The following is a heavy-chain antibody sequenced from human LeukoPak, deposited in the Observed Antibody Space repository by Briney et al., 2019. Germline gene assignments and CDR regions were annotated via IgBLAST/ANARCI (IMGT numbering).Heavy chain of an antibody. V-gene: IGHV3-21*01. Sequence: GGSLRLSCAASGFTFSSYSMNWVRQAPGKGREWVSSISSSSSYIYYADSVKGRFTISRDNAKNSLYLQMNSLRAEDTAVYYCARDPYYGSGSYPSKYGMDVWGQGTTVTVYS. J-gene: IGHJ6*02. CDR1: GFTFSSYS. D-gene: IGHD3-10*01. CDR2: ISSSSSYI. CDR3: ARDPYYGSGSYPSKYGMDV.